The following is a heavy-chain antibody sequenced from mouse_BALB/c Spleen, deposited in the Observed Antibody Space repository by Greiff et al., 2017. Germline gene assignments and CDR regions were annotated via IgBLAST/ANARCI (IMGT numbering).Heavy chain of an antibody. CDR2: IDPSASYT. D-gene: IGHD2-3*01. Sequence: VQLQQPGAELVKPGASVKLSCKASGYTFTSYWMHWVKQRPGQGLEWIGEIDPSASYTNYNQKFKGKATLTVDKSSSTAYMQLSSLTSEDSAVYYCARPYDGYYVYWGQGTTLTVSS. CDR1: GYTFTSYW. J-gene: IGHJ2*01. V-gene: IGHV1-69*02. CDR3: ARPYDGYYVY.